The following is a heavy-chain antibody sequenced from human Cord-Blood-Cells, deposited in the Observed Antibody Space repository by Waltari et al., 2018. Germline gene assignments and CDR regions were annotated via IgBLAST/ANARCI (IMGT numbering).Heavy chain of an antibody. D-gene: IGHD7-27*01. J-gene: IGHJ4*02. CDR2: ISSSSSYI. Sequence: EVQLVESGGGLVKPGGSLRPSCAASGSPFSSYSLTWVRQAPGKGLEWVSSISSSSSYIYYADSVKGRFTISRDNAKNSLYLQMNSLRAEDTAVYYCARDHTGYFFDYWGQGTLVTVSS. V-gene: IGHV3-21*01. CDR3: ARDHTGYFFDY. CDR1: GSPFSSYS.